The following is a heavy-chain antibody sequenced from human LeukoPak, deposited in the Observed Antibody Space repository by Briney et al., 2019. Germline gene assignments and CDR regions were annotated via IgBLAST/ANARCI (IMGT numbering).Heavy chain of an antibody. V-gene: IGHV3-53*01. Sequence: GGSLRLSCVASGFTFSNAYMTWVRQAPGKGLEWVSNLYSGGSTYYAHSVKGRFTISRDNSKNTVYLQMDSLGAEDTAVYYCARQSNYGDYDPWGQGTLVTVSS. J-gene: IGHJ5*02. CDR1: GFTFSNAY. CDR2: LYSGGST. D-gene: IGHD4-17*01. CDR3: ARQSNYGDYDP.